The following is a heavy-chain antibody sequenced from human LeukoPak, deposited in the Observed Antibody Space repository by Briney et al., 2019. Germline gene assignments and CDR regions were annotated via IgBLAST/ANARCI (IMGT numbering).Heavy chain of an antibody. CDR3: ARGSYYDSSWGGAFDI. Sequence: ASVKVSCKASGYTFIGYYIHWVRQAPGQGLEWMGWINPNSGGTDFAQRFQGRVTMTRDTSTSTVYMELSSLRSEDTAVYYCARGSYYDSSWGGAFDIWGQGTMVTVSS. D-gene: IGHD3-22*01. J-gene: IGHJ3*02. CDR2: INPNSGGT. CDR1: GYTFIGYY. V-gene: IGHV1-2*02.